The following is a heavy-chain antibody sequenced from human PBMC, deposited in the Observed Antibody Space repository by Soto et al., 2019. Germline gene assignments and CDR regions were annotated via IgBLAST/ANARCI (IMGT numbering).Heavy chain of an antibody. CDR1: GGSISSGGYY. Sequence: TSETLSLTCTVSGGSISSGGYYWSWIRQHPGKGLEWIGYIYYSGSTYYNPSLKSRVTISVDTSKNQFSLKLSSVTAADTAVYYCARDLSRDAFDIWGQGTMVTVSS. CDR3: ARDLSRDAFDI. CDR2: IYYSGST. V-gene: IGHV4-31*03. J-gene: IGHJ3*02.